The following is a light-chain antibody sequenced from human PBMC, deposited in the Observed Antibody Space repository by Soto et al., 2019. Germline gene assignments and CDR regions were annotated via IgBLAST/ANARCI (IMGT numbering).Light chain of an antibody. Sequence: EIVMTQSPATLSVSPGERATLSCXXXQSVSSNLAWYQQKPGQAPRLLIYGVSTRATGIPARFSGSGSGTEFTLTISSLQSEDFAVYYCQQYNNWPPMYTFGQGTKLEIK. CDR3: QQYNNWPPMYT. CDR1: QSVSSN. J-gene: IGKJ2*01. CDR2: GVS. V-gene: IGKV3-15*01.